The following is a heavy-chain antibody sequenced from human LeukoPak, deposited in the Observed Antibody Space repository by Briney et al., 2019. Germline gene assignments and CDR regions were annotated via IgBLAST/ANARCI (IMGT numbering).Heavy chain of an antibody. D-gene: IGHD3-22*01. CDR3: VRHEVVGYNYYALEI. CDR2: IYYSGSI. V-gene: IGHV4-39*01. CDR1: GVSIRGSSYY. J-gene: IGHJ6*02. Sequence: PSETLSLTCPVSGVSIRGSSYYWGWIRQPPGKGLEWIGSIYYSGSIYYSTSLKSRVSISIDTSKNQFSLKVSSVTAADSSVYYCVRHEVVGYNYYALEIWGQGTTVTVAS.